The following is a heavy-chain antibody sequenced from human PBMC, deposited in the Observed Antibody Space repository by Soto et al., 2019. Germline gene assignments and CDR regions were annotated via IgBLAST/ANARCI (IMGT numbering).Heavy chain of an antibody. J-gene: IGHJ4*02. D-gene: IGHD6-19*01. CDR3: AKGSGWYFDY. CDR2: ISYDGSNK. Sequence: GGSLRLSCAASGFTFSSYGMHWVRQAPGKGLEWVAVISYDGSNKYYADSVKGRFTISRDNSKNTLYLQMNSLRAEDTAVYCCAKGSGWYFDYWGQGTLVTVSS. V-gene: IGHV3-30*18. CDR1: GFTFSSYG.